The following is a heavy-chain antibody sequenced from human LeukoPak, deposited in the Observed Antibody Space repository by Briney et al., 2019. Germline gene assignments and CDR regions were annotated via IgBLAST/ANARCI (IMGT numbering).Heavy chain of an antibody. V-gene: IGHV1-46*01. Sequence: ASVKVSCKASGYTFTSYYMHWVRQAPGQGLEWMGLINPSGGSTSYAQKFQGRVTMTRDTSTSTVYMELSSLRSEDTAVYYCAREGGDYYYDSSGYLDYWGQGTLVTVSS. D-gene: IGHD3-22*01. CDR1: GYTFTSYY. CDR3: AREGGDYYYDSSGYLDY. J-gene: IGHJ4*02. CDR2: INPSGGST.